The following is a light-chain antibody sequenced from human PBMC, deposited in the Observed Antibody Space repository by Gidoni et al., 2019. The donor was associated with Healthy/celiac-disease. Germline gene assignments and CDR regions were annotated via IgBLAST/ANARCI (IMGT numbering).Light chain of an antibody. V-gene: IGKV1-39*01. CDR2: AAS. J-gene: IGKJ1*01. CDR3: QRSYSTPWT. CDR1: QSISSY. Sequence: DVHMTQSPASLSASVGDRVTITCRSHQSISSYLNWYQQKPGKAPKLLIYAASSLKSGVPTRCGSSGSGKDITITISSQQPEDLATYYCQRSYSTPWTFGQGTKVEIK.